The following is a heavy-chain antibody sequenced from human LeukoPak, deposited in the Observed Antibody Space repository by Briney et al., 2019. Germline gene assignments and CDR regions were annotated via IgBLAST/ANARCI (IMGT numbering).Heavy chain of an antibody. CDR2: IYYIGGT. V-gene: IGHV4-39*01. D-gene: IGHD3-3*01. Sequence: PSETLSLTCTVSGGSITSSSYYWGWIRQPPGKGLECIGGIYYIGGTYYNPSLNSRVTIYLDTPKKQSSLKLSSLTAADTPGYFWAIRGETIYTSHYFGYWGQGTLVTVSS. J-gene: IGHJ4*02. CDR3: AIRGETIYTSHYFGY. CDR1: GGSITSSSYY.